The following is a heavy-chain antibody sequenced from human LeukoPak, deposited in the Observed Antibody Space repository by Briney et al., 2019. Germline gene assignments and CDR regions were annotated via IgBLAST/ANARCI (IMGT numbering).Heavy chain of an antibody. CDR1: GFTVSSNY. J-gene: IGHJ4*02. D-gene: IGHD6-19*01. CDR2: TNGGGGST. Sequence: GGSLRLSCAASGFTVSSNYMSWVRQAPGKGLEWVSRTNGGGGSTYYAESVQGRFTISRDNSKNMVFLQMDSLRVEDTAVYYCARDDAVAGGYLDYWGQGTLVTVSS. CDR3: ARDDAVAGGYLDY. V-gene: IGHV3-23*01.